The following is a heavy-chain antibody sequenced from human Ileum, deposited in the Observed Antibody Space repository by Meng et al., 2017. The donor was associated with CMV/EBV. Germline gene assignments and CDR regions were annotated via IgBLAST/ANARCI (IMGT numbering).Heavy chain of an antibody. J-gene: IGHJ6*01. V-gene: IGHV4-59*01. CDR1: DDSINNYY. CDR2: IHYNGRT. Sequence: SETLSLTCSVSDDSINNYYWTWIRQPPGKGLEWIGYIHYNGRTHYNSSLKSRVTISLDTSKNQFSLKLSSVTAADTAVYYCARDGYGDYPGYYYGMDVWGQGTTVTGSS. D-gene: IGHD4-17*01. CDR3: ARDGYGDYPGYYYGMDV.